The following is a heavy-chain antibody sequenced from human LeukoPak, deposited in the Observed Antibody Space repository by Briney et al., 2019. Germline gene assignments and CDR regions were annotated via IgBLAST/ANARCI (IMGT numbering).Heavy chain of an antibody. J-gene: IGHJ6*03. D-gene: IGHD5-18*01. CDR2: IYHSGST. CDR3: ARAINVDTAMVYYYYYMDV. Sequence: SETLSLTCAVSGGSISSNSYYWGWIRQPPGKGLEWIGSIYHSGSTYYNPSLKSRVTISVDTSKNQFSLKLSSVTAADTAVYYCARAINVDTAMVYYYYYMDVWGKGTTVTISS. CDR1: GGSISSNSYY. V-gene: IGHV4-39*01.